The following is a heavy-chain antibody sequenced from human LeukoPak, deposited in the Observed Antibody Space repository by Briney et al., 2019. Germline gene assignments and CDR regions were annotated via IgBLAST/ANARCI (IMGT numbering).Heavy chain of an antibody. CDR2: IYTSGST. V-gene: IGHV4-4*07. D-gene: IGHD1-26*01. Sequence: SETLSLTCTVSGGSISSYYWSWIRQPAGKGLEWIGRIYTSGSTNYNPSLKSRVTMSVDTSKNQFSLKLSSVTAADTAVYYCARVVGIVGAQFLYYYMDVWGKGTTVTVSS. J-gene: IGHJ6*03. CDR1: GGSISSYY. CDR3: ARVVGIVGAQFLYYYMDV.